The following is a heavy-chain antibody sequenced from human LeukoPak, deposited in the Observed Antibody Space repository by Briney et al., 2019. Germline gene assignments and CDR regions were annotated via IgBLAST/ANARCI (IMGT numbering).Heavy chain of an antibody. Sequence: GGSLRLSCAASGFTVSSNHMYWVRQAPGKGLEWVSVLLTDGTTYYADSAKGRFTISRDNSKRTLFLQMNSLRADDTAVYYCARDLHISGWYALFDFWGQGALVTVSS. V-gene: IGHV3-53*01. CDR3: ARDLHISGWYALFDF. CDR2: LLTDGTT. CDR1: GFTVSSNH. J-gene: IGHJ4*02. D-gene: IGHD6-19*01.